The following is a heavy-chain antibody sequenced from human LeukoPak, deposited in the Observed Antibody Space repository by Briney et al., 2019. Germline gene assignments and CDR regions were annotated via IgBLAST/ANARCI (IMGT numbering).Heavy chain of an antibody. V-gene: IGHV1-2*02. CDR2: INPNSGGT. J-gene: IGHJ4*02. CDR3: AREDYGFYYFDY. D-gene: IGHD4-17*01. CDR1: GYTSTGYY. Sequence: ASVKVSCKASGYTSTGYYMHWVRQAPGQGLEWMGWINPNSGGTNYAQKFQGRVTMTRDTSISTAYMELSRLRSDDTAVYYCAREDYGFYYFDYWGQGTLVTVSS.